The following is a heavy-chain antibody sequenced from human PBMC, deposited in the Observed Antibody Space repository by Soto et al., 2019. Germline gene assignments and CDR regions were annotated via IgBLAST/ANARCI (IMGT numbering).Heavy chain of an antibody. Sequence: SGPTLVNPTETLTLTCTVSGFSLSNARMGVSWIRQPPGKALEWLAHIFSNDEKSYSTSLKSRLTISKDTSKSQVVLTMTNMDPVDTATYYCALIFSASGPYDYWGQGTLVTVSS. CDR3: ALIFSASGPYDY. CDR2: IFSNDEK. D-gene: IGHD5-12*01. V-gene: IGHV2-26*01. J-gene: IGHJ4*02. CDR1: GFSLSNARMG.